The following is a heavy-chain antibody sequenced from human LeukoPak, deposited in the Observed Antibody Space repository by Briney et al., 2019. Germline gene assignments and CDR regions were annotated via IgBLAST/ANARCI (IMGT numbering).Heavy chain of an antibody. CDR1: GFTFSSYW. Sequence: GGSLRLSCAASGFTFSSYWMSWVRQAPGKGLEWVANIKQDGSEKYYVDSVKGRFTISRDNAKNPLYLQMNSLRAEDTAVYYCARARGVGATKKYYGMDVWGQGTTVTVSS. CDR2: IKQDGSEK. J-gene: IGHJ6*02. D-gene: IGHD1-26*01. V-gene: IGHV3-7*01. CDR3: ARARGVGATKKYYGMDV.